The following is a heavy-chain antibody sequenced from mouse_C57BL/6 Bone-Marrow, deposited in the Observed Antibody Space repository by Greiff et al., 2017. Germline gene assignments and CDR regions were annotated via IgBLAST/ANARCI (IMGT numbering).Heavy chain of an antibody. CDR3: ARGDYYCSSYVVYY. CDR2: IYPGSGST. V-gene: IGHV1-55*01. CDR1: GYTFTSYW. Sequence: QVQLQQPGAELVKPGASVKMSCKASGYTFTSYWITWVKQRPGQGLEWIGDIYPGSGSTNYNEKFKSKATLTVDTSSSTAYMQPSSLTSEDSAVYYCARGDYYCSSYVVYYWGQGTTLTVSS. D-gene: IGHD1-1*01. J-gene: IGHJ2*01.